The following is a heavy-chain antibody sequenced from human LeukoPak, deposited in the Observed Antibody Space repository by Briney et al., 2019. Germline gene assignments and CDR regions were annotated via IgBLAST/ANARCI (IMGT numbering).Heavy chain of an antibody. CDR3: ARDPSGDY. J-gene: IGHJ4*02. CDR2: ISSSSTI. CDR1: GFTFSSYS. V-gene: IGHV3-48*04. D-gene: IGHD1-1*01. Sequence: GGSLRLSCAASGFTFSSYSMNWVRQAPGKGLEWVSYISSSSTIYYADSVKGRFTISRDNAKNSLYLQMNSLRAEDTAVYYCARDPSGDYWGQGTLVTVSS.